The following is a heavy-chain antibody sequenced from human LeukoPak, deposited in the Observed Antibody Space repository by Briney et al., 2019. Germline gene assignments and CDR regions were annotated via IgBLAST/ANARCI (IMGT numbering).Heavy chain of an antibody. CDR2: ISGSGGST. CDR3: AKEGSDDFWSGYYYLY. Sequence: PGGSLRLSCAASGFTLSSYAMSWVRQAPGKGLEWVSAISGSGGSTYYADSVKSRFTISRDNSKNTLYLQMNSLRAEDTAVYYCAKEGSDDFWSGYYYLYWGQGTLVTVYS. J-gene: IGHJ4*02. CDR1: GFTLSSYA. D-gene: IGHD3-3*01. V-gene: IGHV3-23*01.